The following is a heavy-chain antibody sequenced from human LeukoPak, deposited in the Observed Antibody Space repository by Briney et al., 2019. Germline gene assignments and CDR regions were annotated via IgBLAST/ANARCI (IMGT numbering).Heavy chain of an antibody. Sequence: GGSLRLSCAASGFTFSSYWMHWVRQAPGKGLVWVSAISGSGGSTYYADSVKGRFTISRDNSKNTLYLQMSSLRAEDTAVYYCARVGWELPNFDYWGQGTLVTVSS. CDR2: ISGSGGST. V-gene: IGHV3-23*01. CDR1: GFTFSSYW. D-gene: IGHD1-26*01. J-gene: IGHJ4*02. CDR3: ARVGWELPNFDY.